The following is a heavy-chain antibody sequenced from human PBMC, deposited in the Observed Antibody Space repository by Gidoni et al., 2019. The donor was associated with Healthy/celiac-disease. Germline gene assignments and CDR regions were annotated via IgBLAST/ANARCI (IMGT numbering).Heavy chain of an antibody. CDR3: AKDPSVYCSSTSCYGHYFDY. CDR1: GFTFDNYD. Sequence: EVQLLESGGGLVQPGRSLRLSCAASGFTFDNYDMPWVRQAPGKGLEWVSGISWNSGSIGYADSVKGRFTISRDNAKNSLYLQMNSLRAEDTALYYCAKDPSVYCSSTSCYGHYFDYWGQGTLVTVSS. V-gene: IGHV3-9*01. J-gene: IGHJ4*02. D-gene: IGHD2-2*01. CDR2: ISWNSGSI.